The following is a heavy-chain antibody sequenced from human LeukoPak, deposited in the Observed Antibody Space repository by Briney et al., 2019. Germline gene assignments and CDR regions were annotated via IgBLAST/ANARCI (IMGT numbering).Heavy chain of an antibody. CDR1: GYSISSGYY. J-gene: IGHJ4*02. D-gene: IGHD4-23*01. V-gene: IGHV4-38-2*01. CDR2: IYHSGST. Sequence: SETLSLTCAVSGYSISSGYYWGWIRQPPGTGLEWIGSIYHSGSTYYNPSLKSRVTISVDTSKNQFSLKLSSVTAADTAVYYCARGCRGNCPFDYWGQGTLVTVSS. CDR3: ARGCRGNCPFDY.